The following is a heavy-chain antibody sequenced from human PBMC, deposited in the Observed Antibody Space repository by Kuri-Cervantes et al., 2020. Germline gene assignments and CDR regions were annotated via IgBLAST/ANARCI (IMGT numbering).Heavy chain of an antibody. V-gene: IGHV1-18*01. CDR2: ISAYNGNT. J-gene: IGHJ3*02. D-gene: IGHD6-19*01. CDR3: ARGEVPEAGSAFDI. CDR1: GGTFSSYA. Sequence: ASVKVSCKASGGTFSSYAISWVRQAPGQGLEWMGWISAYNGNTNYAQKLQGRVTMTTDTSTSTAYMELRSLRSDDTAVYYCARGEVPEAGSAFDIWGQGTMVTVSS.